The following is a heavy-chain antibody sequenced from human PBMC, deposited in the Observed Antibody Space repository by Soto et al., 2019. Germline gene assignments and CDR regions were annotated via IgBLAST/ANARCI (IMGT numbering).Heavy chain of an antibody. CDR3: AREGGYDQSWFDP. CDR1: GFTFSSYS. J-gene: IGHJ5*02. CDR2: ISSSSSYI. V-gene: IGHV3-21*01. D-gene: IGHD5-12*01. Sequence: EVQLVESGGGLVKPVGSLRLSCAASGFTFSSYSMNWVRQAPGKGLEWVSSISSSSSYIYYADSVKGRFTISRDNAKNSLYLQMNSLRAEDTAVSYCAREGGYDQSWFDPWGQGTLVTVSS.